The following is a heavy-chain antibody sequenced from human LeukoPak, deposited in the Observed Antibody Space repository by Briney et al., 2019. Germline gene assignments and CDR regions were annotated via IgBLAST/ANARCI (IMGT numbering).Heavy chain of an antibody. J-gene: IGHJ4*02. CDR3: AREERSGSYMD. CDR1: GCTFTSYG. CDR2: ISAYNGNT. Sequence: GASVKVSCKASGCTFTSYGISWVRRAPGQGLEWMGWISAYNGNTNYAQKLQGRVTMTTDTSTSAAYMELRSLRSDDTAVYYCAREERSGSYMDWGQGTLVTVSS. D-gene: IGHD1-26*01. V-gene: IGHV1-18*01.